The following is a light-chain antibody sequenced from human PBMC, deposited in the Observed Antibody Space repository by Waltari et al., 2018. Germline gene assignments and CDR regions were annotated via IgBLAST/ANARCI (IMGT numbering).Light chain of an antibody. V-gene: IGLV3-1*01. CDR1: TLDKKF. Sequence: YELSQPPSVSVSPGQTATIPCPGATLDKKFDDEYQQSPGQPPLLVIYKDFDRPSGIPERFSGTNSGNTATLTISGTQVMDEADYYCQAWDVAIVVFGGGTKLTVL. CDR3: QAWDVAIVV. CDR2: KDF. J-gene: IGLJ2*01.